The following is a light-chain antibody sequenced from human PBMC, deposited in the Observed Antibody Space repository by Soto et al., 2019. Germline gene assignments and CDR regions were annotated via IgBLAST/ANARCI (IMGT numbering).Light chain of an antibody. CDR1: QSVSRSY. Sequence: EIVLTQSPGTLSLSPGERATLSCRASQSVSRSYLAWYQQKPGQAPRPLIYGASSRAIGIPDRFSGSGSGTDFTLTISRLEPEDFAVYYCHQYGSSPWTFGQGTKVEIK. J-gene: IGKJ1*01. CDR3: HQYGSSPWT. CDR2: GAS. V-gene: IGKV3-20*01.